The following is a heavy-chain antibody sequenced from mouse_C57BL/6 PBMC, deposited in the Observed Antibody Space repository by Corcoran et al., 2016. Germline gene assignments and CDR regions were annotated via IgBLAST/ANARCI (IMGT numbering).Heavy chain of an antibody. CDR3: ARQVEDHWDFDV. CDR1: GYTFTGYY. D-gene: IGHD1-1*02. V-gene: IGHV1-76*01. Sequence: QVQLKQSGAELVRPGASVKLSCKASGYTFTGYYINWVKQRPGQGLEWIARIYPGSGNTYYNEKFKGKATLTAEKSSSTAYMQLSSLTSEDSVVYFCARQVEDHWDFDVWGTGTTVTVSS. CDR2: IYPGSGNT. J-gene: IGHJ1*03.